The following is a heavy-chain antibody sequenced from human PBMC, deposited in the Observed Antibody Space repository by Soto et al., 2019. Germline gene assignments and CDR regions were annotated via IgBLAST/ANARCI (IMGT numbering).Heavy chain of an antibody. CDR3: THHGYYSCGMDV. CDR1: GFSLSTSGVG. Sequence: QITLKESGPTLVKPTQTLTLTCTFSGFSLSTSGVGVGWIRQPPGKALEWLAVIFWDDDKRYSPSLKSRLSITKGTSKNQVVLTMTNMDPVDAATYYCTHHGYYSCGMDVWGQGTTVTVSS. V-gene: IGHV2-5*02. J-gene: IGHJ6*02. CDR2: IFWDDDK.